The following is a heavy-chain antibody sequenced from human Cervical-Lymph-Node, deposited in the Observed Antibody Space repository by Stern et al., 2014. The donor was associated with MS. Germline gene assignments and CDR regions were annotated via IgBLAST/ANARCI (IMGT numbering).Heavy chain of an antibody. Sequence: VQLVQSGAEVKKPGASVKVSCKASGYTFTSYGISWVRQAPGQGLEGMGWLSAYNGNTNKAQKLQGRVTKTTTTSASTAYMKLRSLRSDDTAVYYCARGLLGSENAFDIWGQGTMVTVSS. CDR3: ARGLLGSENAFDI. CDR1: GYTFTSYG. CDR2: LSAYNGNT. D-gene: IGHD2-15*01. V-gene: IGHV1-18*01. J-gene: IGHJ3*02.